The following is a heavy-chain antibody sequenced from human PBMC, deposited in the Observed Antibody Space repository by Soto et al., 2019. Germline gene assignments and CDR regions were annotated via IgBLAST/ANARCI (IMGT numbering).Heavy chain of an antibody. CDR1: GFTSDDFA. V-gene: IGHV3-49*04. J-gene: IGHJ6*02. CDR2: VRSKTYDGAA. CDR3: TRDEDFYGFDV. Sequence: GGSLRLSCTFSGFTSDDFALTWVRQAPGKGLEWLGLVRSKTYDGAAEYAASVKGRFTISRDDSTSTAFLQMNRLKTEDTAVYYCTRDEDFYGFDVWGQGTTVTVSS.